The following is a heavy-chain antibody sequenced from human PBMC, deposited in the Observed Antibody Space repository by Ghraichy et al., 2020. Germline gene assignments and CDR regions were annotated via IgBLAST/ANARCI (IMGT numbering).Heavy chain of an antibody. CDR2: IDWDGDR. D-gene: IGHD2-15*01. Sequence: SGPTLVKPTETLTLTCAFSGFSLSTTGMSVSWIRQPAGKALEWLGRIDWDGDRLYSAPLKTRLAISKDTSKSQVVLTMTNMDPRDTATYYCALGGRLHCSCGTFFGLNWFDPWGHGTPVTVYS. CDR3: ALGGRLHCSCGTFFGLNWFDP. CDR1: GFSLSTTGMS. J-gene: IGHJ5*02. V-gene: IGHV2-70*17.